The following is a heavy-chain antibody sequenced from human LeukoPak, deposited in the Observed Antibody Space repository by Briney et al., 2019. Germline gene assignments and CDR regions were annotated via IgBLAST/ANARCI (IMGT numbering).Heavy chain of an antibody. CDR2: IYHTGNI. CDR3: ALIVGDFDY. D-gene: IGHD1-26*01. CDR1: GGSISSSNW. Sequence: SETLSLTCAVSGGSISSSNWWSWVRQTPGKGLEWIGEIYHTGNIDYNPSLKSRVTMSVDTSKNQFSLKLSSVTAADTAVHYCALIVGDFDYWGQGTLVTVSS. V-gene: IGHV4-4*02. J-gene: IGHJ4*02.